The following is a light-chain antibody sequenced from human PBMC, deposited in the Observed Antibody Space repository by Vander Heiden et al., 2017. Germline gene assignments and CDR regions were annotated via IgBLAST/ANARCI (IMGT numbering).Light chain of an antibody. CDR3: QQDDSYPQT. J-gene: IGKJ1*01. CDR1: QGISSY. V-gene: IGKV1-8*01. CDR2: AAS. Sequence: AIRMTQSPSSFSASTGDRVTITCRASQGISSYLAWYQQKPGKAPKLLIYAASTLQSGVPSRFSGSGSGTDFTLTISCLKSEDFATYYCQQDDSYPQTFGQGTKVEIK.